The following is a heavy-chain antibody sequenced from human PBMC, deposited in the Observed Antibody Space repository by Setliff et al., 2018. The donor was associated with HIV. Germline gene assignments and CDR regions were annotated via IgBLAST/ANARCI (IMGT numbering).Heavy chain of an antibody. J-gene: IGHJ5*02. Sequence: PSETLSLTCTVSGGSISGYYWSWVRQPAGKGPEWIGRFYGSGSANYNPSLQSRVTMSVDTSKNLVSLKLKSVIAADTAFYYCAGGGYYDPPFDPWGQGLLVTVSS. CDR2: FYGSGSA. V-gene: IGHV4-4*07. CDR3: AGGGYYDPPFDP. CDR1: GGSISGYY. D-gene: IGHD3-10*01.